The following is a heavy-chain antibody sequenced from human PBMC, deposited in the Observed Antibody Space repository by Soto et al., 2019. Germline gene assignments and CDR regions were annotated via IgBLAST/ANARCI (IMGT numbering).Heavy chain of an antibody. V-gene: IGHV3-23*01. CDR2: INSGGDT. CDR3: AKGLQGGRPGDWFFDL. CDR1: GFTFSTYA. D-gene: IGHD3-10*01. J-gene: IGHJ2*01. Sequence: EVQLLESGGGLVQPGGSLRLSCAASGFTFSTYAMNWVRLAPGRGLEWVSGINSGGDTFYANSAKGRFTISRVNYRRTLYLQLNNRCNDVTAIYHCAKGLQGGRPGDWFFDLCSRGTLVTVSS.